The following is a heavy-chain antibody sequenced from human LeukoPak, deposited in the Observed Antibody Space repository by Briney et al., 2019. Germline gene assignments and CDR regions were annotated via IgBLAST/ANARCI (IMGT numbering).Heavy chain of an antibody. V-gene: IGHV3-53*01. J-gene: IGHJ4*02. CDR3: ATPGGSGDYPYPTYFHH. D-gene: IGHD3-10*01. CDR1: GFTVAANY. CDR2: FYSGGSA. Sequence: PGGSLRLSCSVSGFTVAANYMTWVRQAPGKGLEWVSVFYSGGSAYYADSVKGRFTISGDFSTNTLFLQMISLRAEDTAVYYCATPGGSGDYPYPTYFHHWGQGTLITVSS.